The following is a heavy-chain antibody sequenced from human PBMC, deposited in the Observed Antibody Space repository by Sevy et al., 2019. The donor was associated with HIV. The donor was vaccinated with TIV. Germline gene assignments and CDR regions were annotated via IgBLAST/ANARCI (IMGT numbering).Heavy chain of an antibody. CDR1: GGSTSSYY. D-gene: IGHD6-13*01. CDR3: ASGIAAAAIDY. CDR2: IYYSGST. J-gene: IGHJ4*02. Sequence: SETLSLTCTVSGGSTSSYYWSWIRQPPGKGLEWIGYIYYSGSTNYNPSLKSRVTISVDTSKNQFSLKLSSVTAADTAVYYCASGIAAAAIDYWGQGTLVTVSS. V-gene: IGHV4-59*01.